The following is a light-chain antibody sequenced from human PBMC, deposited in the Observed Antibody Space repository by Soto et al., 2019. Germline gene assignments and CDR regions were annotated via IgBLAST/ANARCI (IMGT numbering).Light chain of an antibody. Sequence: DIQMTQSPSTLSASVGDRVTITCRASQSISSWLAWYQQKPGKAPKLLIYDASSLESGVPSRFSGSGSGTEFTLTISSLQPDDFATYYCQQYHSYSWTVGKGTKVEIK. V-gene: IGKV1-5*01. CDR2: DAS. CDR3: QQYHSYSWT. CDR1: QSISSW. J-gene: IGKJ1*01.